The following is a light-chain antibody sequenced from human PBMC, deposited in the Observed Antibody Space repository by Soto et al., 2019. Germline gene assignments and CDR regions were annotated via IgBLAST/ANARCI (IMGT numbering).Light chain of an antibody. J-gene: IGKJ1*01. CDR1: QSISSW. V-gene: IGKV1-5*01. CDR2: DAS. Sequence: DIQMTQSPSTLSASVGDRVTITCRASQSISSWLAWYQQKPGKAPKLLIYDASSLESGVPSRFSGSGSGTEFTLTISSLRPDYFATYYCQQYNSYRTFGQGTQVEIK. CDR3: QQYNSYRT.